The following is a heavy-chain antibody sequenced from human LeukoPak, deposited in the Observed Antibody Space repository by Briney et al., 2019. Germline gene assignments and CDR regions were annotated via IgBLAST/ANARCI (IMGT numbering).Heavy chain of an antibody. D-gene: IGHD5-18*01. J-gene: IGHJ4*02. CDR1: GYTFTIYY. CDR2: INPSSGST. Sequence: GASVKVSCKASGYTFTIYYMHWVRQAPGQGLEWMVIINPSSGSTSYAQKVQGRVTMTMDTSTSTVYMELSSLRSEDTVVYYCARAADTAMGVPESNYFDYWGQGTLVTASS. V-gene: IGHV1-46*01. CDR3: ARAADTAMGVPESNYFDY.